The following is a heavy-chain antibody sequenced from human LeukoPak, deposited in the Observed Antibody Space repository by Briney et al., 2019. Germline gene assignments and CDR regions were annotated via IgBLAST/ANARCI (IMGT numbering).Heavy chain of an antibody. J-gene: IGHJ6*03. D-gene: IGHD2-21*02. CDR2: LSGSGTAT. Sequence: GGSLRLSCEASQFTFSRFALSWIRQAPGTGLEWVSTLSGSGTATYYADSVKGRFTTSRDNSKDTLYLQMDNLRADDTAVLYRAKHLRCHSFLFYYMDVWGTGTSVIVSS. CDR1: QFTFSRFA. V-gene: IGHV3-23*01. CDR3: AKHLRCHSFLFYYMDV.